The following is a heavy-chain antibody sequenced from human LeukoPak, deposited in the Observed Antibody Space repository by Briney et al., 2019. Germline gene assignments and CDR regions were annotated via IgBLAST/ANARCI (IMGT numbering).Heavy chain of an antibody. CDR1: GDSISSSSSY. D-gene: IGHD3-10*01. J-gene: IGHJ4*02. Sequence: SETLSLTCTVSGDSISSSSSYWGWIRQPPGKGLEWIGSIYYSGSTYYNPSLKSRVTISVDTSKNQFSLKLSSVTAADTAVYYCARLRETVWFGEVDYWGQGTLVTVSS. CDR3: ARLRETVWFGEVDY. CDR2: IYYSGST. V-gene: IGHV4-39*01.